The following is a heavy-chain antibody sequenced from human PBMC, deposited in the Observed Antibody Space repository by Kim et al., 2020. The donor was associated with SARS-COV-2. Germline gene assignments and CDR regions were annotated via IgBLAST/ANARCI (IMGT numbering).Heavy chain of an antibody. CDR1: GFTFSSNW. V-gene: IGHV3-7*01. CDR2: IKEDGSER. J-gene: IGHJ4*02. CDR3: ARDRSYSLDY. D-gene: IGHD1-26*01. Sequence: GGSLRLSCAASGFTFSSNWMCWVRQAPGKGLEWVAKIKEDGSERYYVSSVEGRFTISRDNAKNSLYLQMNSLRAEDTGVYYCARDRSYSLDYWGQGTLVTVSS.